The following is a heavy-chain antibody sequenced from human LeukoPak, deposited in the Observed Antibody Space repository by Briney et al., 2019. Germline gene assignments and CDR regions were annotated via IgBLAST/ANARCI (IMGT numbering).Heavy chain of an antibody. J-gene: IGHJ6*02. CDR2: INHSGST. CDR1: GGSFSGYY. V-gene: IGHV4-34*01. D-gene: IGHD2-2*01. Sequence: SETLSLTCAVYGGSFSGYYWSSIRQPPGKGLEWIGEINHSGSTNYNPSLKSRVTISVDTSKNQFSLKLSSVTAADTAVYYCARGRKYCSSTSCYYYYGMDVWGQGTTVTVSS. CDR3: ARGRKYCSSTSCYYYYGMDV.